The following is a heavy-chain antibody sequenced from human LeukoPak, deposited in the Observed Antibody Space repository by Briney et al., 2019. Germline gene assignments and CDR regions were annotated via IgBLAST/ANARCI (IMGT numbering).Heavy chain of an antibody. J-gene: IGHJ4*02. V-gene: IGHV3-53*01. CDR3: ARVDYGSGSYFDY. CDR1: GFTVSSNY. D-gene: IGHD3-10*01. Sequence: GGSLRLSCAASGFTVSSNYMSWVRRAPGKGLEWASVIYSGGSTDYADSVKGRFAISRDNSKNMLYLQLNSLRAEDTAVYYCARVDYGSGSYFDYWGQGTLVTVSS. CDR2: IYSGGST.